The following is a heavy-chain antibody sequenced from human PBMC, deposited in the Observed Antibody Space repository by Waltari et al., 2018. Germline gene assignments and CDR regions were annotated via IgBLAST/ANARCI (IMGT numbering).Heavy chain of an antibody. CDR2: MNPNSGNT. Sequence: QVQLVQSGAEVKKPGASVKVSCRASGYPFPSYDINWVRQAPGQGLEWMGWMNPNSGNTDYAQKFQGRVTMTRNTSISTAYMELSSLRSEDTAVYYCARGYPFSFYGSGTYYNVYDYWGQGTLVTVSS. CDR3: ARGYPFSFYGSGTYYNVYDY. D-gene: IGHD3-10*01. J-gene: IGHJ4*02. CDR1: GYPFPSYD. V-gene: IGHV1-8*01.